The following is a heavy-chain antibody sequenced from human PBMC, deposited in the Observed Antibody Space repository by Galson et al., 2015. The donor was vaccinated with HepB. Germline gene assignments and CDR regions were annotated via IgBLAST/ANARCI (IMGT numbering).Heavy chain of an antibody. V-gene: IGHV3-30*02. CDR1: GFTFSSYG. D-gene: IGHD3-10*01. CDR2: IRYDGSNK. J-gene: IGHJ4*02. CDR3: ANWRFGEFYVTPSVEY. Sequence: SLRLSCAASGFTFSSYGMHWVRQAPGKGLEWVAFIRYDGSNKYYADSVKGRFTISRDNSKNTLYLQMNSLRAEDTAVYYCANWRFGEFYVTPSVEYWGQGTLVTVSS.